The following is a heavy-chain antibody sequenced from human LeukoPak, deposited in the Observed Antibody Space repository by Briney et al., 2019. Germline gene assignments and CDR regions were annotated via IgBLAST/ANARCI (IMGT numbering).Heavy chain of an antibody. Sequence: GTPSPPFKVPGGSHRGFLWRGVPQPPREGPEWIGRIYTSGSTNYSASLKSRVTMSVDTSKNQFSLKLSTVAAANTAVYYCARLYGGKFDYWGQGTLVTVSS. CDR1: GGSHRGFL. V-gene: IGHV4-4*07. CDR2: IYTSGST. D-gene: IGHD4-23*01. J-gene: IGHJ4*02. CDR3: ARLYGGKFDY.